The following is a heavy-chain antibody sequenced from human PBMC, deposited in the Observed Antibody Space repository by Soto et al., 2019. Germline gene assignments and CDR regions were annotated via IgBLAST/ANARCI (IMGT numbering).Heavy chain of an antibody. J-gene: IGHJ4*02. D-gene: IGHD1-1*01. Sequence: GESLKISCAVSGFTFSAYWMHWVRQVPGKGLTWVSRISDDGSTATYADSVKGRFIISRDNAKNTLYLEMNTLRADDSGLYYCARGPRVSSTGTGAHWGRGTLVTVSS. CDR3: ARGPRVSSTGTGAH. CDR1: GFTFSAYW. V-gene: IGHV3-74*01. CDR2: ISDDGSTA.